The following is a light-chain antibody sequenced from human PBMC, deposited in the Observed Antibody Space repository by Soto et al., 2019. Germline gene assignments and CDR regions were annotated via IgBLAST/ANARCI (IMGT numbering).Light chain of an antibody. V-gene: IGKV1-13*02. CDR3: QQYTSFPPYT. CDR1: QGIGGG. Sequence: AIQLTQSPSSLSASVGDRVTITCRASQGIGGGLSWYQQKPGKRPKLLIYGASSLLSGVPSKFSGSQSGTDFSLTINSLQPEDFATFYCQQYTSFPPYTFGQGTKLEIK. CDR2: GAS. J-gene: IGKJ2*01.